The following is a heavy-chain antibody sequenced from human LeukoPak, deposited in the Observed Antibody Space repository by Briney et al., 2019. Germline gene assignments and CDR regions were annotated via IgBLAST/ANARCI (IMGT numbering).Heavy chain of an antibody. Sequence: GGSLRLSCAASGFIFTDYSMNWVRQAPGKGLEWVSSISPSSSYIYYADSVKGRFTISRDNSKNTLYLQMNSLRAEDTAEYYCAKEVYGTRGSFDYWGQGTLVTVSS. D-gene: IGHD2-8*01. V-gene: IGHV3-21*04. CDR1: GFIFTDYS. CDR2: ISPSSSYI. CDR3: AKEVYGTRGSFDY. J-gene: IGHJ4*02.